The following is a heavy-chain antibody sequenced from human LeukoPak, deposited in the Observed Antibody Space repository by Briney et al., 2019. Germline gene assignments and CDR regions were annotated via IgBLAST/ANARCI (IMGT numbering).Heavy chain of an antibody. CDR3: ARGRLITMVRGVIHWFDP. CDR1: GGSISSYY. D-gene: IGHD3-10*01. J-gene: IGHJ5*02. V-gene: IGHV4-59*12. Sequence: PSETLSLTCTVSGGSISSYYWSWIRQPPGKGLEWIGYIYYSGSTNYNPSLKSRVTISVDTSKNQFSLKLSSVTAADTAVYYCARGRLITMVRGVIHWFDPWGQGTLVTVSS. CDR2: IYYSGST.